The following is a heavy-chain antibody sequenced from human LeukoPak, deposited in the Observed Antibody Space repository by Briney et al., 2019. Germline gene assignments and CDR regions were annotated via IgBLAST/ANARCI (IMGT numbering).Heavy chain of an antibody. D-gene: IGHD3-22*01. CDR2: IYYSGST. CDR3: ARGPGYDSSGYYSYFDY. V-gene: IGHV4-31*03. CDR1: GGSISSGGYY. Sequence: SQTLSLTCTVSGGSISSGGYYWSWIRQHPGKGLEWIGYIYYSGSTYYNPSLKSRVTISVDTSKNQFSLKLSSVTAADTAVYYCARGPGYDSSGYYSYFDYWGLGTLVTVSS. J-gene: IGHJ4*02.